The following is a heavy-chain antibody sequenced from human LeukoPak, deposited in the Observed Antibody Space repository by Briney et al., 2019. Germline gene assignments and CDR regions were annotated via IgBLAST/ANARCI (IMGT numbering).Heavy chain of an antibody. J-gene: IGHJ4*02. CDR2: ITSSSSNL. Sequence: GGSLRLSCAASGFTFSSYSMNWVRQAPGKGLEWVSSITSSSSNLYYADSLKGRFTISRDNARNSLYLQMNSPRAEDTAVYYCARGGVLPFDYWGQGTLVTVSS. CDR1: GFTFSSYS. D-gene: IGHD3-10*01. V-gene: IGHV3-21*01. CDR3: ARGGVLPFDY.